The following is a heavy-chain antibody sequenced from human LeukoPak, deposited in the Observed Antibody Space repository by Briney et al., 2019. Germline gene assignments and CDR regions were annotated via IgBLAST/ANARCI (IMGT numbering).Heavy chain of an antibody. Sequence: GGSLRLSCAASGFTFSSYGMHWVRQAPGKGLEWVAFIRYDGNNKYYADSVKGRFTISRDNSKNTLYLQMNSLRADDTAVYYCAKLISPYDYWGQGTLVTVSS. V-gene: IGHV3-30*02. J-gene: IGHJ4*02. CDR1: GFTFSSYG. CDR2: IRYDGNNK. CDR3: AKLISPYDY.